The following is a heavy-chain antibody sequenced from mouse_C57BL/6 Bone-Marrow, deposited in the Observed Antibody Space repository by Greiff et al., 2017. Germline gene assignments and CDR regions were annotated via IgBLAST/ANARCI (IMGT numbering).Heavy chain of an antibody. V-gene: IGHV14-4*01. Sequence: EVKLMESGAELVRPGASVKLSCTASGFNIKDDYMHWVKQRPEQGLEWIGWIDPENGDTEYASKFQGKATITADTSSNTAYLQLSSLTSEDTAVYNCTTELLRVYYFDYWGQGTTLTVSS. J-gene: IGHJ2*01. CDR1: GFNIKDDY. CDR3: TTELLRVYYFDY. CDR2: IDPENGDT. D-gene: IGHD1-1*01.